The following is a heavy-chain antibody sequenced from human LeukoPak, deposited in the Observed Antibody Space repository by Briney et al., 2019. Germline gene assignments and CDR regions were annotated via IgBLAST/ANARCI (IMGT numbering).Heavy chain of an antibody. D-gene: IGHD2-2*02. J-gene: IGHJ4*02. V-gene: IGHV3-30*18. CDR2: ISYDGSNK. CDR1: GFTFSSYG. Sequence: GGSLRLSCAASGFTFSSYGMHWVRQAPGKGLEWVAVISYDGSNKYYADSVKGRFTISRDNSKNMLYLQMNSLRAEDTAVYYCAKAGSSTSCYSLDYWGQGTLVTVSS. CDR3: AKAGSSTSCYSLDY.